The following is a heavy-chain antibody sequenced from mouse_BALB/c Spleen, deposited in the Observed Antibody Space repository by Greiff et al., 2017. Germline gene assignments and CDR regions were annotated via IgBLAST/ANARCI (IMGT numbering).Heavy chain of an antibody. V-gene: IGHV1S81*02. Sequence: VQLQQPGAELVKPGASVKLSCKASGYTFTSYWMHWVKQRPGQGLEWIGEINPSNGRTNYNEKFKSKATLTVDKSSSTAYMQLSSLTSEDSAVYYCARRTMITTRAMDYWGQGTSVTVSS. J-gene: IGHJ4*01. CDR3: ARRTMITTRAMDY. CDR1: GYTFTSYW. CDR2: INPSNGRT. D-gene: IGHD2-4*01.